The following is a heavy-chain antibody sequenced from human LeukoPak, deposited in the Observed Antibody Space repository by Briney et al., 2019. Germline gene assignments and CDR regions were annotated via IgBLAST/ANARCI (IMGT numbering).Heavy chain of an antibody. V-gene: IGHV3-48*03. J-gene: IGHJ4*02. CDR1: GFTFSSYE. CDR2: ISSSGSTI. Sequence: GGSLRLSCAASGFTFSSYEMNWVRQAPGKGLEWVSYISSSGSTIYYADSVKGRFTISRDNARNSLYLQMNSLRAEDTAVYYCARGGYYGSGTDSGGYWGQGTLVTVSS. D-gene: IGHD3-10*01. CDR3: ARGGYYGSGTDSGGY.